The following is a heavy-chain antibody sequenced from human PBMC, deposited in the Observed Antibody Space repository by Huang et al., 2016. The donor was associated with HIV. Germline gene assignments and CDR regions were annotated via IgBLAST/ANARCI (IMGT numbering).Heavy chain of an antibody. CDR3: ARQGLWLPPTDPFDY. CDR1: GYNFDGYW. V-gene: IGHV5-51*01. CDR2: IYPGDSET. D-gene: IGHD3-10*01. Sequence: EVHLVQSGAEVKEPGGSLKISCQASGYNFDGYWVGWGRQMPGKGLGGRGVIYPGDSETGDDPSVQGQVTISADQSINTAYLQWSSLKASDTAIYFCARQGLWLPPTDPFDYWGQGTPVTVSA. J-gene: IGHJ4*02.